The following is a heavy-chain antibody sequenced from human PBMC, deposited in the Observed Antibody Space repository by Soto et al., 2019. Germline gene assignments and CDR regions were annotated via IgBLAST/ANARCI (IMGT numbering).Heavy chain of an antibody. Sequence: QVQLVESGGGVVQPGRSLRLSCAASGFTFSNYGMHWVRQAPGKGLEWVALISYDGYNKYYADSVKGRFTISRDSSKSTLYLQMDSLKAEDTAVYYCAKEPANVEIHGAFDYWGQGTLVTVSS. D-gene: IGHD4-17*01. J-gene: IGHJ4*02. CDR2: ISYDGYNK. V-gene: IGHV3-30*18. CDR1: GFTFSNYG. CDR3: AKEPANVEIHGAFDY.